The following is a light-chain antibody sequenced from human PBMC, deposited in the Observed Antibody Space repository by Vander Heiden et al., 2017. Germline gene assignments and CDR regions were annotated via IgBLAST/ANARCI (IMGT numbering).Light chain of an antibody. V-gene: IGKV1-33*01. J-gene: IGKJ4*01. CDR2: DAS. Sequence: DVQMNQSATSLAASVGEGVTISCQASQDISNYLNWYQQKPGKAPKLLIYDASNLETGVPARFSGSGSGTDFTLTISSLQSEDIATYYCQQYDNCPPVTFGRGTKVEIK. CDR1: QDISNY. CDR3: QQYDNCPPVT.